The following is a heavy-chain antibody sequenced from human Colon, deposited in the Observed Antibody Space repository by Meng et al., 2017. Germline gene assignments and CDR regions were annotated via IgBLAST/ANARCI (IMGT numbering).Heavy chain of an antibody. D-gene: IGHD3-16*01. CDR2: ISYDGSNK. CDR3: ASAWGDY. Sequence: QVQLVESGGGLVPPGRSLRLSCAASGFTFSSSAMHWVRQAPGKGLEWVAVISYDGSNKYYADSVKGRFTISRDNSKNTLYLQMNSLRAEDTAVYYCASAWGDYWGQGTLVTVSS. CDR1: GFTFSSSA. V-gene: IGHV3-30*01. J-gene: IGHJ4*02.